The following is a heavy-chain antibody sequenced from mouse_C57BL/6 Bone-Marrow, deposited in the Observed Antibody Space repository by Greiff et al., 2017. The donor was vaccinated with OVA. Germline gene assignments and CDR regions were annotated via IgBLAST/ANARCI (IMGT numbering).Heavy chain of an antibody. CDR3: ARGDYGRDYYAMDY. J-gene: IGHJ4*01. CDR1: GFNIKNTY. CDR2: IDPANGNT. V-gene: IGHV14-3*01. Sequence: EVQGVESVAELVRPGASVKLSCTASGFNIKNTYMHWVKQRPEQGLEWIGRIDPANGNTKYAPKFQGKATITADTSSNTAYLQLSSLTSEDTAIYYCARGDYGRDYYAMDYWGQGTSVTVSS. D-gene: IGHD1-1*02.